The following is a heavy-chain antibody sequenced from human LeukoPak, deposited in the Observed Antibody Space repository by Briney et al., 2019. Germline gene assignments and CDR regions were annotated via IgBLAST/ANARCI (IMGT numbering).Heavy chain of an antibody. Sequence: SETLSLTCTVSGGSISSSSYYWGWIRQPPGKGLEWIGSIYYSGSTYYNPSLKSRVTISVDTSKNQFSLKLSSVTAADTAVYYCARHYESLIDYWGQGTLVTVSS. CDR3: ARHYESLIDY. V-gene: IGHV4-39*01. D-gene: IGHD3-16*01. J-gene: IGHJ4*02. CDR2: IYYSGST. CDR1: GGSISSSSYY.